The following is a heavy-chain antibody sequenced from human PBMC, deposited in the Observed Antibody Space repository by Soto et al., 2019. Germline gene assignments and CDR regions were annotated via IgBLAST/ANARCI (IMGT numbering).Heavy chain of an antibody. Sequence: QLQLQESGPGLVKPSETLSLTCTVSGGSISSSNYYWGWIRQPPGKGLEWIGSIYYSGSTYYNSSLKRRVTISVDTSKNQFSLKLTSVTAADTAFYYCATLPLYCDPKAGFWGQGTLVTVSS. D-gene: IGHD4-17*01. CDR2: IYYSGST. J-gene: IGHJ4*02. CDR3: ATLPLYCDPKAGF. CDR1: GGSISSSNYY. V-gene: IGHV4-39*01.